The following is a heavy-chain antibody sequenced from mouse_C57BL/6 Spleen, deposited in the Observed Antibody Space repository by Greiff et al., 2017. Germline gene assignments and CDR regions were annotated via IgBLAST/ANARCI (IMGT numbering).Heavy chain of an antibody. CDR1: GYTFTEYT. D-gene: IGHD2-10*02. J-gene: IGHJ4*01. CDR3: ARHERYCGYARDY. Sequence: QVQLQQSGAELVKPGASVKLSCKASGYTFTEYTIHWVKQTSGQGLEWIGWFYSGSGSIKYNEKFKDKDTFTADKSSSTVYMELSRLTSEDAAVYVCARHERYCGYARDYWGQGTSVTVSS. V-gene: IGHV1-62-2*01. CDR2: FYSGSGSI.